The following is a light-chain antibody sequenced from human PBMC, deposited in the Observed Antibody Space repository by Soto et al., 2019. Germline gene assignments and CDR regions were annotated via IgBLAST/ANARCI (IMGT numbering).Light chain of an antibody. CDR1: QSVSSN. Sequence: EKVMTQSPATLSVSPGERATLSCRASQSVSSNLAWYQQKPGQAPRLLIYGASTRATGIPARFSGSESGTEFHLTISSLQSEDFAVYYCQEYNNWPPKWTFGQGTKVEIK. CDR2: GAS. J-gene: IGKJ1*01. CDR3: QEYNNWPPKWT. V-gene: IGKV3-15*01.